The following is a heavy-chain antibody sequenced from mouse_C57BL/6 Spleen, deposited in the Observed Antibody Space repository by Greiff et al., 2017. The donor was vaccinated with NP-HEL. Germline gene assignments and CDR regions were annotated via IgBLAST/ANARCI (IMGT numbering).Heavy chain of an antibody. CDR1: GFTFSSYA. CDR2: ISDGGSYT. D-gene: IGHD2-4*01. J-gene: IGHJ3*01. CDR3: ARGDYDGGAY. Sequence: EVNVVESGGGLVKPGGSLKLSCAASGFTFSSYAMSWVRQTPEKRLEWVATISDGGSYTYYPDNVKGRFTISRDNAKNNLYLQMSHLKSEDTAMYYCARGDYDGGAYWGQGTLVTVSA. V-gene: IGHV5-4*03.